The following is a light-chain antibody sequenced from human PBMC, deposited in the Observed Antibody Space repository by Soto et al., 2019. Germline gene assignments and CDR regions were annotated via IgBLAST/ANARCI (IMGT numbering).Light chain of an antibody. Sequence: DIQITQSPSTLSASVGDRVTLTCRASQSISSWLAWYQQKPGKAPKLLIYDASSLESGVPSRFSGSGSGTEFTLTISSLQPDDFATYYCQQYNSYSQQTFGQGTKVDIK. CDR3: QQYNSYSQQT. J-gene: IGKJ1*01. CDR1: QSISSW. CDR2: DAS. V-gene: IGKV1-5*01.